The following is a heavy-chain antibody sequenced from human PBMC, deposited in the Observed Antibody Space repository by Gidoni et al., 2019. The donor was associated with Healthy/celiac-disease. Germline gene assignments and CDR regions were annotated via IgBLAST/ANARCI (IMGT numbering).Heavy chain of an antibody. CDR3: ARGEGSPNYYYYYGMDV. V-gene: IGHV4-59*01. D-gene: IGHD1-26*01. J-gene: IGHJ6*02. CDR1: GGSISSYY. Sequence: QVQLQESGPGLVKPSETLSLTCTVSGGSISSYYWSWIRQPPGKGLEWIGYIYYSGSTNYNPSLKSRVTISVDTSKNQFSLKLSSVTAADTAVYYCARGEGSPNYYYYYGMDVWGQGTTVTVSS. CDR2: IYYSGST.